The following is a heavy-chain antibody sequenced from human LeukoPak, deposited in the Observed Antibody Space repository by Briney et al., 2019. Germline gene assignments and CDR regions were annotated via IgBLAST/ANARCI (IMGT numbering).Heavy chain of an antibody. CDR1: GGSISSSSYY. D-gene: IGHD6-6*01. CDR2: IYYSGST. Sequence: SETLSLTCTVSGGSISSSSYYWGWIRQPPGKGLERIGSIYYSGSTYYNPSLKSRVTISVDTSKNQFSLKLSSVTAADTAVYYCASSIAARPDYWGQGTLVTVSS. CDR3: ASSIAARPDY. J-gene: IGHJ4*02. V-gene: IGHV4-39*01.